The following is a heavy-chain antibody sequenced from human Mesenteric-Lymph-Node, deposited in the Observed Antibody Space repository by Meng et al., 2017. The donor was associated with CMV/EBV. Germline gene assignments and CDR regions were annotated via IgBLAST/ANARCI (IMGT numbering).Heavy chain of an antibody. CDR1: GFTFSSNW. CDR2: ISSDGSVT. J-gene: IGHJ4*02. V-gene: IGHV3-74*01. Sequence: GGSLRLSCAASGFTFSSNWMHWVRQPPGKGLVWVSRISSDGSVTNYADSVKGRFTISRDNAKNTLYLQMSSLRAEDTAVYYCARTPLYCSSASCYTFDYWGQGTLVTVSS. D-gene: IGHD2-2*01. CDR3: ARTPLYCSSASCYTFDY.